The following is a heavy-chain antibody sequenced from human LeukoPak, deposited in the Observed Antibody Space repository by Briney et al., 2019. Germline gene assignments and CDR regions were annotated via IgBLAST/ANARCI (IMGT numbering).Heavy chain of an antibody. D-gene: IGHD3-10*01. Sequence: GESLKISCKGSGYSFTSYWIGWVRQMPGKGLEWMGIIYPGDSDTRYSPSFQGQVTISADKSISTAYLQWSSLKASDTAMYYCASTRGSGSYYDAFDIWGQGTMVTVSS. V-gene: IGHV5-51*01. CDR3: ASTRGSGSYYDAFDI. CDR2: IYPGDSDT. J-gene: IGHJ3*02. CDR1: GYSFTSYW.